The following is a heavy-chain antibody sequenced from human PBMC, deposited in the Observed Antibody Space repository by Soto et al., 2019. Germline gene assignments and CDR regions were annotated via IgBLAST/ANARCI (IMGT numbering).Heavy chain of an antibody. V-gene: IGHV3-33*01. CDR1: GFSFSSYV. CDR2: IWYDVNNK. J-gene: IGHJ3*02. CDR3: ARGRDAFDI. Sequence: GGSLRLSCASSGFSFSSYVMHWVRQAPGRGLEWVAVIWYDVNNKYYADSVKGRFTISRDNSENTLYLQMNSLRAEDTAVYYCARGRDAFDIWGQGTMVTVSS.